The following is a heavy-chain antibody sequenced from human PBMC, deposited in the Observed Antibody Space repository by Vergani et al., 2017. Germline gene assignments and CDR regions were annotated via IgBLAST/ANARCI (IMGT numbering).Heavy chain of an antibody. CDR1: GYTFTGYY. J-gene: IGHJ6*02. V-gene: IGHV1-2*02. CDR2: INPNSGGT. D-gene: IGHD6-25*01. Sequence: QVQLVQSGAEVKKPGASVKVSCKASGYTFTGYYMHWVRQAPGKGLEWMGWINPNSGGTNYAQKLQGRVTMTTDTSTSTAYMELRSLRSDDTAVYYCARGSRIAADYYYGMDVWGQGTTVTVSS. CDR3: ARGSRIAADYYYGMDV.